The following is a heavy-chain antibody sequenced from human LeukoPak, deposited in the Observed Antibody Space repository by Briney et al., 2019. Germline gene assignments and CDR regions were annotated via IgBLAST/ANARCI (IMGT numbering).Heavy chain of an antibody. CDR3: ARGGKATVVTM. J-gene: IGHJ4*02. CDR2: IYSSGST. Sequence: SETLSLTCTVSGGSINSYYWSWIRQPAGKGLEWIGRIYSSGSTNYNPSLKSRVSMSVDTSKNQISLKLTSVTAADTALYYCARGGKATVVTMWGQGILVTVSS. V-gene: IGHV4-4*07. D-gene: IGHD4-23*01. CDR1: GGSINSYY.